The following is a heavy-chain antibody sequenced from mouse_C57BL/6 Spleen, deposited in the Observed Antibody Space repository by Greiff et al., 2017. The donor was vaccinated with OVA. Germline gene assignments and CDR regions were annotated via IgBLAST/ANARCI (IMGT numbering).Heavy chain of an antibody. J-gene: IGHJ2*01. CDR2: ISSGSSTI. CDR3: ARRFDYDYEDYFDY. V-gene: IGHV5-17*01. CDR1: GFTFSDYG. D-gene: IGHD2-4*01. Sequence: EVKVVESGGGLVKPGGSLKLSCAASGFTFSDYGMHWVRQAPEKGLEWVAYISSGSSTIYYADTVKGRFTISRDNAKNTLFLQMTSLRSEDTAMYYCARRFDYDYEDYFDYWGQGTTLTVSS.